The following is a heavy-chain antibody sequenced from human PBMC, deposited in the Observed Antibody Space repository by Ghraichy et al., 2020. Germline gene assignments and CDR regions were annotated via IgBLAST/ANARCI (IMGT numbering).Heavy chain of an antibody. D-gene: IGHD3-10*01. J-gene: IGHJ4*02. CDR3: PRQAQRATMVRGVIFYLFDY. V-gene: IGHV4-39*01. Sequence: SQTLSLTCTVSGGSISSSSYYWGWIRQPPGKGLEWIGSIYYSGSTYYNPSLKSRVTISVDTSKNQFSLKLSSVTAADTAVYYCPRQAQRATMVRGVIFYLFDYWGQGSLVTVSS. CDR2: IYYSGST. CDR1: GGSISSSSYY.